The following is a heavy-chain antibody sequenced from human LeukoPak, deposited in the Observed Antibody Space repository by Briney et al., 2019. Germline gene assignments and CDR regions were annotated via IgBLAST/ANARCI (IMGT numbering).Heavy chain of an antibody. J-gene: IGHJ4*02. V-gene: IGHV4-59*08. Sequence: SETLSLTCSVSGGSITNYYWSWIRQSPGKGLEWIGFIYITGRTNYNPSLRSRVTMSIDTSKNQFSLKLSSVTAADTAVYYCARQGELAIDYWGQGTLVTVSS. CDR3: ARQGELAIDY. CDR2: IYITGRT. D-gene: IGHD1-26*01. CDR1: GGSITNYY.